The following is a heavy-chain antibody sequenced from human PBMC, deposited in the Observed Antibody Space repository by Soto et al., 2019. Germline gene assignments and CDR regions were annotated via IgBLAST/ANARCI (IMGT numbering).Heavy chain of an antibody. CDR2: ISVYSGKT. J-gene: IGHJ5*02. Sequence: QVQLVQSGTEVKKPGASLKVSCKASGYTSTNYGIAWVRQAPGQGLEWMGWISVYSGKTNYAQNVQVRLTMTTDTSTSTAYMELTNLRSDDTAVYYCARASGYLAHSPSAAYFDPWGQGTLVTVSS. D-gene: IGHD6-25*01. CDR1: GYTSTNYG. CDR3: ARASGYLAHSPSAAYFDP. V-gene: IGHV1-18*01.